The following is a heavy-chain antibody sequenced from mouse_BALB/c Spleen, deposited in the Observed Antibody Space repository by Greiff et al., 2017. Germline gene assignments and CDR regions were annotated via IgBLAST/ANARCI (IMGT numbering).Heavy chain of an antibody. Sequence: VQLQQSGPDLVKPSQSLSLTCTVTGYSITSGYSWHWIRQFPGNKLEWMGYIHYSGSTNYNPSLKSRISITRDTSKNQFFLQLNSVTTEDTATYYCAINYYGSSYGYAMDYWGQGTSVTVSS. CDR2: IHYSGST. CDR1: GYSITSGYS. J-gene: IGHJ4*01. CDR3: AINYYGSSYGYAMDY. V-gene: IGHV3-1*02. D-gene: IGHD1-1*01.